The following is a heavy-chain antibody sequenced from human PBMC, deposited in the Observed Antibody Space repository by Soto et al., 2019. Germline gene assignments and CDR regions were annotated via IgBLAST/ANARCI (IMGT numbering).Heavy chain of an antibody. CDR3: AKKEWRGVDTTRVGIIDY. CDR2: ISYDENNK. J-gene: IGHJ4*02. CDR1: GFTFTNYA. Sequence: QVQLVESGGGVVQPGRSLRLSCAASGFTFTNYAMHWVRQAPGKGLERVAVISYDENNKYYADSVKGRFTISRDNSKNSLYLQMDSLRAEDTVVYYCAKKEWRGVDTTRVGIIDYWGQGTLVTVSS. D-gene: IGHD5-18*01. V-gene: IGHV3-30*18.